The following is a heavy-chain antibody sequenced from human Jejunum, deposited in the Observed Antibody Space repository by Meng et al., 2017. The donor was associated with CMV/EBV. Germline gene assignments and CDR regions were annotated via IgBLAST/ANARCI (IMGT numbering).Heavy chain of an antibody. J-gene: IGHJ4*02. D-gene: IGHD4-17*01. CDR1: GLSFSDYA. Sequence: SGLSFSDYAMSWVSQAPGKGLEWVSGIDHGGNKIYYADSVRGRFTISRDNSKNTLYLQMNSLRPEDTAVYYCARDDYGDAGAYFDYWGQGTLVTVSS. CDR3: ARDDYGDAGAYFDY. V-gene: IGHV3-23*03. CDR2: IDHGGNKI.